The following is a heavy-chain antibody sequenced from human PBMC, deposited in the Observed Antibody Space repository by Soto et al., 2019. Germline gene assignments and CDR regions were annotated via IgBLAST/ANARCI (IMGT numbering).Heavy chain of an antibody. J-gene: IGHJ4*02. Sequence: AETLSLTCTVSGVSISSSSWYWGWIRQSPGKGLEWIGSIYYTGSTYYNPPLKSRVTVSVDTSKNQFSLKLSSVTAADTAVYYCARQEYSSSWGGAYYFDYWGQGTLVTVSS. CDR2: IYYTGST. D-gene: IGHD6-6*01. V-gene: IGHV4-39*01. CDR1: GVSISSSSWY. CDR3: ARQEYSSSWGGAYYFDY.